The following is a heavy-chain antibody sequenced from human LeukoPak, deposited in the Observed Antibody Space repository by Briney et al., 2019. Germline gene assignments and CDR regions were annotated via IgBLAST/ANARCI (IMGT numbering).Heavy chain of an antibody. CDR3: ARHSYYYDSSGYWRVDAFDI. CDR1: GGSISSYY. V-gene: IGHV4-4*07. Sequence: SETLSLTCTVSGGSISSYYWSWIRQPAGKGLEWIGRIYTSGSTNYNPSLKSRVTMSVDTSKNQFSLKLSSVTAADTAVYYCARHSYYYDSSGYWRVDAFDIWGQGTMVTVSS. CDR2: IYTSGST. J-gene: IGHJ3*02. D-gene: IGHD3-22*01.